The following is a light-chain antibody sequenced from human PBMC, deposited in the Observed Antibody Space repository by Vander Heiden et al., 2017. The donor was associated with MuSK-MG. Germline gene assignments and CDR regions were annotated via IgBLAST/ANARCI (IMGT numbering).Light chain of an antibody. CDR2: QNT. CDR1: ILEKKS. J-gene: IGLJ3*02. CDR3: QARDTITVV. Sequence: SYELTQPPSVSVSPGKTATITCSGDILEKKSASWYQQRPGQSPVLVIYQNTRRPSGIPERISGSNSGNTSTLTISGTQAMDEADYYCQARDTITVVFGGGTKLTVL. V-gene: IGLV3-1*01.